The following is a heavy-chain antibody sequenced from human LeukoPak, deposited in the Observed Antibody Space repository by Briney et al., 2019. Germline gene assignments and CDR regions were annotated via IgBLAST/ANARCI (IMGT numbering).Heavy chain of an antibody. CDR2: INPNSGGT. CDR3: AREDCGGDCYPY. D-gene: IGHD2-21*02. V-gene: IGHV1-2*02. J-gene: IGHJ4*02. Sequence: ASVKVSCKASGYTFTGYFIHWVRQAPGQGLEWMGWINPNSGGTNYAQKFQDRVTMTRDTSISTVYMKLSRLRSDDTAVYYCAREDCGGDCYPYWGQGTLVTVSS. CDR1: GYTFTGYF.